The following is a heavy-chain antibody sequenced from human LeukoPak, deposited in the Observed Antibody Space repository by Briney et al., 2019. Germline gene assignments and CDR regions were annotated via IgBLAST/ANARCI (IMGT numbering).Heavy chain of an antibody. CDR1: GFTFSSYG. CDR2: ISYDGSNK. J-gene: IGHJ4*02. Sequence: PGRSLRLSCAASGFTFSSYGMHWVRQAPGKGLEWVAVISYDGSNKYYADSVKGRFTISRDNSKNTLYLQMNSLRAEDTAVYYCAKDLMVRGVPSVVPLGYWGQGTLVTVSS. V-gene: IGHV3-30*18. CDR3: AKDLMVRGVPSVVPLGY. D-gene: IGHD3-10*01.